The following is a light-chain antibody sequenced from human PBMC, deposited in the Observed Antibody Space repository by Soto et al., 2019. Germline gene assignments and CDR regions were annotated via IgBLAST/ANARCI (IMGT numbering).Light chain of an antibody. V-gene: IGKV1-33*01. CDR1: QDISNY. CDR3: KQYSHLIN. Sequence: QTTQSPSSTSPHLVDKVTITGQASQDISNYLNWYQQKLGKAPKLLIYDASNLETGVPSRFSGSGSGTDFTFTISSLQPEDIATYYCKQYSHLINFGKGKQREIK. CDR2: DAS. J-gene: IGKJ5*01.